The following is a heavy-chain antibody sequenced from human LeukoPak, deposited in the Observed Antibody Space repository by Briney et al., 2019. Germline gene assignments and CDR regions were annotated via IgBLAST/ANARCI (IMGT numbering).Heavy chain of an antibody. Sequence: GGSLRLSCAASGFTFSNYAMTWVRQAPGKGLEWVSSISSSGGNTYYADSMKGRFTISRDNSKKTLYLQLNSLRVEDTAVYYCAKTYYYDTSGYYSFPNWGQGTQVTVSS. CDR2: ISSSGGNT. CDR3: AKTYYYDTSGYYSFPN. D-gene: IGHD3-22*01. V-gene: IGHV3-23*01. CDR1: GFTFSNYA. J-gene: IGHJ4*02.